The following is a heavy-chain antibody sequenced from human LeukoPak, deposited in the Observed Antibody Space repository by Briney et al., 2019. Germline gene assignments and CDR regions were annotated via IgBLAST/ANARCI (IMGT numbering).Heavy chain of an antibody. J-gene: IGHJ4*02. D-gene: IGHD3-22*01. CDR1: GYSFTSYW. CDR2: IYPGDSDT. Sequence: GESLKISCKGSGYSFTSYWIGWVRQMPGKGLEWMGIIYPGDSDTRYSPSFQGQVTISADKSISTAYLQWSSLKAPDTAMYYCARPIYYYDSSGFFDYWGQGTLVTVSS. V-gene: IGHV5-51*01. CDR3: ARPIYYYDSSGFFDY.